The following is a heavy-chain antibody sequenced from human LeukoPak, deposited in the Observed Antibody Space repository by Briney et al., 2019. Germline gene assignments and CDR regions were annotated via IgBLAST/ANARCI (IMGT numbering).Heavy chain of an antibody. Sequence: GGSLRLSCAASGFTFSSYWMHWVRQAPGKGLVWVSRINSDGSSTSYADSVKGRFTISRDNAKNTLYLQMNSLRAEDTAVYYCAKAQYYYGSGSYSHDYWGQGTLVTVSS. D-gene: IGHD3-10*01. J-gene: IGHJ4*02. V-gene: IGHV3-74*01. CDR3: AKAQYYYGSGSYSHDY. CDR2: INSDGSST. CDR1: GFTFSSYW.